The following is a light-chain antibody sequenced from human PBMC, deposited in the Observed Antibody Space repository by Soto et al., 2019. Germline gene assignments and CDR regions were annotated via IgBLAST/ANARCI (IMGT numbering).Light chain of an antibody. V-gene: IGKV4-1*01. CDR1: QSVLSSSNNKNY. CDR2: WAS. J-gene: IGKJ1*01. Sequence: DIVVTQSQDSLAVSLGERATINCKSSQSVLSSSNNKNYFAWYQQKPGQPPKLLFYWASTRESGVPDRFSGSGSGADFTLTISSLQVEDVAVYYCQQLYSTPWTFGQGTKVEIK. CDR3: QQLYSTPWT.